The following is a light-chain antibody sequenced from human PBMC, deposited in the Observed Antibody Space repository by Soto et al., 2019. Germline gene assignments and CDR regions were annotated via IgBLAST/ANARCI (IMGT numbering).Light chain of an antibody. J-gene: IGLJ2*01. CDR3: QSYDSSLSGVV. Sequence: QSVLTQPPSVSGAPGQRVTISCTGSSSNIGAGYDVHWYQQLPGTAPKLLIYGNSNRPSGVPDRFSASKSGTSASLAITGLQAEDEADYYCQSYDSSLSGVVFGGGTKLTVL. V-gene: IGLV1-40*01. CDR2: GNS. CDR1: SSNIGAGYD.